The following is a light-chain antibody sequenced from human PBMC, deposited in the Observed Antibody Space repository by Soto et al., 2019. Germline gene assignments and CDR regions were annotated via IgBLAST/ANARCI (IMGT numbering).Light chain of an antibody. V-gene: IGKV1-5*03. Sequence: DIQMTQSPSTLSASVGDRVTITCRASQSISSWLAWYQQKPGKPPKLLIYKASSLESGVSSRFSGSGSGTEFTLTISSLQPDDFANYYCQQYNSHLNTFGQGTKLEIK. J-gene: IGKJ2*01. CDR1: QSISSW. CDR2: KAS. CDR3: QQYNSHLNT.